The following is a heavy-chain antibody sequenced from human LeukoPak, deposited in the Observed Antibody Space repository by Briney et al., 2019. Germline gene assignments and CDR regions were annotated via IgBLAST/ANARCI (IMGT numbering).Heavy chain of an antibody. V-gene: IGHV4-38-2*02. CDR2: IHQSGSV. CDR3: ARDSDHTSMLFKGFDY. J-gene: IGHJ4*02. CDR1: GYSISSGYY. Sequence: SETLSLTCTVSGYSISSGYYWGWIRQPPGKGLEWIGNIHQSGSVYYNPSVKSRVSISMDTSKNQFSLKLNSVTAADTAVYYCARDSDHTSMLFKGFDYWGQGTLVTVSS. D-gene: IGHD5-18*01.